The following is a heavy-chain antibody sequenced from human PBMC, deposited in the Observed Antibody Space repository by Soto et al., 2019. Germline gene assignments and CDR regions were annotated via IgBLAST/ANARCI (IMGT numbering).Heavy chain of an antibody. CDR2: ISSSSSYI. V-gene: IGHV3-21*01. Sequence: GGSLRLSCAASGFTFSSYSMNWVRQAPGKGLEWVSSISSSSSYIYYADSVKGRFTISRDNAKNSLYLQMNSLRAEDTAVYYCARDPVRYCSGGSCSPSGIDYWGQGTLVTVSS. CDR1: GFTFSSYS. J-gene: IGHJ4*02. CDR3: ARDPVRYCSGGSCSPSGIDY. D-gene: IGHD2-15*01.